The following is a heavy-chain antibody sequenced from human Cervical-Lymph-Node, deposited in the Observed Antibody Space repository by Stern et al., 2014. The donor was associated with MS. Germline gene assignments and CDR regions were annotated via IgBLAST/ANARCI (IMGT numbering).Heavy chain of an antibody. CDR1: GFKFSDYH. CDR3: ARDDILAYLDA. Sequence: QVQLVESGGGLVKPGGSLRLSCQASGFKFSDYHMAWIRQAPGKGLEWIAYIAGHDNSLHYADSVRGRFTISRDNANKALFLQMNSLGAEDTAIYYCARDDILAYLDAWGQGTLVTVSS. J-gene: IGHJ4*02. V-gene: IGHV3-11*01. CDR2: IAGHDNSL.